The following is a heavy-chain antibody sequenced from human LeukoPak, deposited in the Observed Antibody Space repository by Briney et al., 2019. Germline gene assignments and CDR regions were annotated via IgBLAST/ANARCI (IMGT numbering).Heavy chain of an antibody. J-gene: IGHJ6*03. Sequence: GGSLRLSCAASGFTFSSYSMNWVRQAPGKGLEWVSCISTSSDYIYYAASVKGRFTISRDNAKNLLYLQMNSLRAEDTAVYYCARDYPYSYYMNVWGNGTTVTVSS. CDR3: ARDYPYSYYMNV. D-gene: IGHD4-11*01. CDR1: GFTFSSYS. V-gene: IGHV3-21*01. CDR2: ISTSSDYI.